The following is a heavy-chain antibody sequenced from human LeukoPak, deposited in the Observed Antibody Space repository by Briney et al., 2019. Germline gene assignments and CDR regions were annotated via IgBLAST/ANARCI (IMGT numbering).Heavy chain of an antibody. V-gene: IGHV4-59*01. Sequence: ASETLSLTCTVSGGSISSYYWTWIRQPPGKGLEWIGYMYSSGSTNYNPSLKSRVTISVDMSKNQFSLKLSSLTAADTAVYYCARANRDVWGSYRYTPFFSKYYFDYWGQGTLVTVSS. CDR2: MYSSGST. J-gene: IGHJ4*02. D-gene: IGHD3-16*02. CDR1: GGSISSYY. CDR3: ARANRDVWGSYRYTPFFSKYYFDY.